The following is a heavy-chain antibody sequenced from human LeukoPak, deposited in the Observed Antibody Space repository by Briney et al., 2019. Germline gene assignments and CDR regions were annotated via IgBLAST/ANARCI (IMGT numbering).Heavy chain of an antibody. D-gene: IGHD6-13*01. CDR1: GYTFTGYY. CDR2: INPNSGGT. J-gene: IGHJ4*02. V-gene: IGHV1-2*02. CDR3: AKKKGYGSSGEFDY. Sequence: EASVKVSCKASGYTFTGYYMHWVRQAPGQGLEWMGWINPNSGGTNYAQKFQGRVTMTRDTSISTAYMELSRLRSDDTAVYYCAKKKGYGSSGEFDYGGQGTLVTVSS.